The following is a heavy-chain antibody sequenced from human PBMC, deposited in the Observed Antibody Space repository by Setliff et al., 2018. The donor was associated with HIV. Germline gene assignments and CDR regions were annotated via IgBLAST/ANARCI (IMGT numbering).Heavy chain of an antibody. Sequence: SETLSLTCSVSGGSISSGHYFWSWIRQPAGKGLEWIGRISTNGGTNYNPSLKSRVTISVDTSKSQFSLKLTSVTAADTAVYYCGTAMYYYYGLDVWGQGSRVTVSS. J-gene: IGHJ6*02. D-gene: IGHD2-2*01. CDR3: GTAMYYYYGLDV. CDR2: ISTNGGT. V-gene: IGHV4-61*02. CDR1: GGSISSGHYF.